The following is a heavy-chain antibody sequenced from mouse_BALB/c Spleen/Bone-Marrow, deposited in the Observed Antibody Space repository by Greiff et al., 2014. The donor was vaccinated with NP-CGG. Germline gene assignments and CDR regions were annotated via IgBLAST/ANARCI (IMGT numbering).Heavy chain of an antibody. CDR3: ARRGPGFDY. J-gene: IGHJ2*01. CDR2: IYPGDGDT. Sequence: VQLVESGAELVRPGSSVKISCKASGYAFSSYWMNWVKQRPGQGLEWIGQIYPGDGDTNYNGKFKGKATLTADKSSSTAHMQLSSLTSEDSAVYFCARRGPGFDYWGQGTTLTVSS. CDR1: GYAFSSYW. D-gene: IGHD3-3*01. V-gene: IGHV1-80*01.